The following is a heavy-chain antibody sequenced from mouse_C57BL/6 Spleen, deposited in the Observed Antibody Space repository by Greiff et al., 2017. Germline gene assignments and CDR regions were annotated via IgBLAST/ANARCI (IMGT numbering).Heavy chain of an antibody. V-gene: IGHV1-64*01. Sequence: QVQLQQPGAELVKPGASVKLSCKASGYTFTSYWMHWVKQRPGQGLEWIGMIHPNSGSTNYNEKFKSKATLTVDKSSSTAYMQLSSLTSEDSAVYYCARYPNYGNYVGYYAMDYWGQGTSVTVSS. D-gene: IGHD2-1*01. CDR2: IHPNSGST. J-gene: IGHJ4*01. CDR3: ARYPNYGNYVGYYAMDY. CDR1: GYTFTSYW.